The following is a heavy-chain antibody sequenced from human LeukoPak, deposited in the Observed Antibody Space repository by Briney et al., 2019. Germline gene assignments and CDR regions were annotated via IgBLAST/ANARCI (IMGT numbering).Heavy chain of an antibody. CDR3: ARADYDSSGYFSSPFDY. J-gene: IGHJ4*02. CDR1: GDSVSSNSAA. Sequence: SQTLSLTCAISGDSVSSNSAAWNWIRQSPSRGLEWLGRTYYRYKWYNDYAVSVKSRITINPDTSKNQFSLQLNSVTPEDTAVYYCARADYDSSGYFSSPFDYWGQGTLVTVSS. CDR2: TYYRYKWYN. V-gene: IGHV6-1*01. D-gene: IGHD3-22*01.